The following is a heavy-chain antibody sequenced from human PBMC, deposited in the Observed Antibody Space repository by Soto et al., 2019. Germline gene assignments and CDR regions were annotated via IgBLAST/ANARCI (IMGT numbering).Heavy chain of an antibody. Sequence: PGGSLRLSCAASGFSFSSAWMSWVRQTPEKGLEWVGRIKSKSDGGTTDYAAPVKGRFTISRDDSENTLYLQMNSLKTEDTAVYYCTTDLSITKGSSLGAYYFDSWGQGTLVTVSS. J-gene: IGHJ4*02. CDR1: GFSFSSAW. CDR2: IKSKSDGGTT. D-gene: IGHD6-6*01. CDR3: TTDLSITKGSSLGAYYFDS. V-gene: IGHV3-15*01.